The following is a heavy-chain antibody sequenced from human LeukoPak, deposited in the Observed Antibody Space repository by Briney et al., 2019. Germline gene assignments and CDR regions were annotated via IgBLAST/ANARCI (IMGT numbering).Heavy chain of an antibody. CDR3: ARGYCSNGLCHDAFDI. D-gene: IGHD2-8*01. J-gene: IGHJ3*02. V-gene: IGHV5-51*01. Sequence: HGESLKISGKTSGYRFTTYWIGWVRQMPGKGLEWMGIIYPGDSDTRYSPSFQGQVTISADKSISTAYLQWSSLKASDTAMYYCARGYCSNGLCHDAFDIWGQGTMVTVSS. CDR2: IYPGDSDT. CDR1: GYRFTTYW.